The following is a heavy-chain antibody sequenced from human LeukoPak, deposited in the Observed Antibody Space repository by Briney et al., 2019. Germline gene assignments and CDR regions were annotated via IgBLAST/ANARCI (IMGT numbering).Heavy chain of an antibody. CDR2: IYYRGST. Sequence: SETLSLTCTISGDSISSSSYYWGWIRQPPGKGLEWIGDIYYRGSTYYNPSLKSRVSISIDTSNNQFSLTLNSVTAADTALYFCARRHYYDSTGYLDWGQGTLVTVSS. V-gene: IGHV4-39*01. CDR3: ARRHYYDSTGYLD. CDR1: GDSISSSSYY. D-gene: IGHD3-22*01. J-gene: IGHJ1*01.